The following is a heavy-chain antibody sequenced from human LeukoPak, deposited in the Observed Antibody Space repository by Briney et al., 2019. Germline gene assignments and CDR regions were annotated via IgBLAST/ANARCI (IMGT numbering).Heavy chain of an antibody. J-gene: IGHJ4*02. V-gene: IGHV1-69*13. Sequence: GASVKVSCKASGGTFSRYAISWVRRAPGQGLEWMGGIIPIFGTANYAQKFQGRVTITADESTSTAYMEMSSLRSEDTAVYYCARSPGGDPRGRLDHWGQGTLVTVSS. CDR2: IIPIFGTA. CDR1: GGTFSRYA. D-gene: IGHD3-16*01. CDR3: ARSPGGDPRGRLDH.